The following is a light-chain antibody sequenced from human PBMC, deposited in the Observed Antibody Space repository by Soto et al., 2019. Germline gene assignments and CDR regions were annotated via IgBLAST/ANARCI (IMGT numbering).Light chain of an antibody. CDR3: HQHQSWPRT. CDR2: QAS. Sequence: EIVLTQSPATLSSFPGDRVTLSCRASQYINTRLAWYQHRPGQAPRLLIYQASIRAAGTPARFSASGSGTVFTLTISDVQSEDFALYYCHQHQSWPRTFGQGNKVDIK. V-gene: IGKV3D-11*03. J-gene: IGKJ1*01. CDR1: QYINTR.